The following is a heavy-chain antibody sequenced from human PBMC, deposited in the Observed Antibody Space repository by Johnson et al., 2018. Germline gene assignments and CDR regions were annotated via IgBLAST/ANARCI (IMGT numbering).Heavy chain of an antibody. J-gene: IGHJ1*01. Sequence: VQLVESGGGMVQPGGSLRLSCAASGFTFSNYNMNWVLQAPGKGLEWVAYISSSSSNIYYADSVKGRFTISRDNAKNSLYLQMNSLRAEDTAVYYCARSTMVVVGRVEYFHPWGQGTLVTVSS. V-gene: IGHV3-48*01. CDR2: ISSSSSNI. CDR1: GFTFSNYN. D-gene: IGHD3-22*01. CDR3: ARSTMVVVGRVEYFHP.